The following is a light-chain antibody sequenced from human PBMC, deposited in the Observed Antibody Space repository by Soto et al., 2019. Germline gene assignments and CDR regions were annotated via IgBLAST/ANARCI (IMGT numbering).Light chain of an antibody. CDR1: HSIDNY. Sequence: DIQMTQSPSSLSASVGDRVTITCRASHSIDNYLSWYQQKPGKAPKLLIYAASNLQRGVSSRFSGSGSGTDFTLTISSLEPEDFAVYFCQQYVTSPAWTFGQGTKVDIK. V-gene: IGKV1-39*01. J-gene: IGKJ1*01. CDR3: QQYVTSPAWT. CDR2: AAS.